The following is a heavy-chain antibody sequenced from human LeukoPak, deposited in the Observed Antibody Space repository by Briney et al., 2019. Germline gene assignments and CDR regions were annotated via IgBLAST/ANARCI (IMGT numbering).Heavy chain of an antibody. CDR2: VRFDGNEK. CDR3: AKDLIRDRWFGES. D-gene: IGHD3-10*01. CDR1: GWTFSYYG. Sequence: GGSLRLSCAASGWTFSYYGMHGVRQAPGKGLEWVGFVRFDGNEKYYADSGKGRFTITSDTSRNTLYLQMNSLRAEDTAVYYCAKDLIRDRWFGESWGQGTLVTVSS. V-gene: IGHV3-30*02. J-gene: IGHJ1*01.